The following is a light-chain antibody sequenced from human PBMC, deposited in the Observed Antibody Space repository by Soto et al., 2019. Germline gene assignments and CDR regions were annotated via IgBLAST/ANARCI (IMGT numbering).Light chain of an antibody. CDR1: SSDVGSYNY. V-gene: IGLV2-14*01. CDR3: SSYTSSSTL. CDR2: EVS. J-gene: IGLJ1*01. Sequence: HSVLTQPASVSGSPGQSMTISCTGTSSDVGSYNYVSWYQQHPGKAPKLMIYEVSDRPSGISSRFSGSKSGNTASLTISGLQTEDEADYYCSSYTSSSTLFGTGTKVTVL.